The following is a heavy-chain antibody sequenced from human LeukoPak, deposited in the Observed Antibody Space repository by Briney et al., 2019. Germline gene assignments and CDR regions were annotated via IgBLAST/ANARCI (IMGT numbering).Heavy chain of an antibody. V-gene: IGHV4-39*01. D-gene: IGHD6-13*01. Sequence: SETLSLTCTVSGASFSSSTYYWAWIRQPPGKGLEWIGGISYGGSTYYNPSLQSRVTMSVDTSKNQFSLNLSSVTAADTAVYYCARHAGGIAASGTRPFDYWGQGTLLTVSS. CDR2: ISYGGST. J-gene: IGHJ4*02. CDR1: GASFSSSTYY. CDR3: ARHAGGIAASGTRPFDY.